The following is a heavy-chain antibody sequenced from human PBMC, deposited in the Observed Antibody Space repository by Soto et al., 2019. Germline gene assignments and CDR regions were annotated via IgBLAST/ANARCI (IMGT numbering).Heavy chain of an antibody. CDR3: VRGEIAAVFLDV. CDR1: GGSVSSGSYY. Sequence: PSETLSLTCTVSGGSVSSGSYYWSWSRQPPGKGLEWIGYIYYSGSTNYNPSLKSRVTISVDTSRNQFSLKLSSVTAADTAVYYCVRGEIAAVFLDVWGQGTTVTVSS. D-gene: IGHD6-13*01. J-gene: IGHJ6*02. CDR2: IYYSGST. V-gene: IGHV4-61*01.